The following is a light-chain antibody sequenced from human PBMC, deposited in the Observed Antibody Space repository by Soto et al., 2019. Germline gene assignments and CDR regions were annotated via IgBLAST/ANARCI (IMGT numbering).Light chain of an antibody. CDR3: SSYAGTNLGIL. V-gene: IGLV2-8*01. CDR1: NSDIGSYIY. J-gene: IGLJ2*01. CDR2: EVN. Sequence: QSVLTQPPSASGSPGQSVTISCTGTNSDIGSYIYVSWFQQHPGKAPKLLIYEVNKRPSGVPDRFSGSKSGNTASLTVSGLQADDEAEYYCSSYAGTNLGILFCGGTKLTVL.